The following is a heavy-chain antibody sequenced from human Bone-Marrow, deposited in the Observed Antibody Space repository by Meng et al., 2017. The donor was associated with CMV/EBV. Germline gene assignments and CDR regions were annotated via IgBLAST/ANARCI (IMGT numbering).Heavy chain of an antibody. J-gene: IGHJ4*02. V-gene: IGHV2-5*02. D-gene: IGHD3-22*01. Sequence: QITLKESGLALVNPXXTLTLTXPFSGFSLSTSGVGVGWIRQPPGKALEWLAVIYWDGDKRYNPSLKSRLTITKDTSKNQVVLAMTNMDPVDTATYYCAHRRGNSSPWAWGDFDDWGQGTLVTVSS. CDR1: GFSLSTSGVG. CDR3: AHRRGNSSPWAWGDFDD. CDR2: IYWDGDK.